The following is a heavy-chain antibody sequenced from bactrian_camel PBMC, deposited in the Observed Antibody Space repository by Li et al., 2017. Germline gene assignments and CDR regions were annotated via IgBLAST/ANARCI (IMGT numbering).Heavy chain of an antibody. CDR3: AAVCRYSNCRGTCVLRVNEYCY. D-gene: IGHD2*01. Sequence: HVQLVESGGGSAQSGGSLRLSCTASAHTVTMAWFRQAPGKEREGIAAIVLRDGSTYHAASVKGRFTVSKDNANHTLGLQMNSLKPEDSAMYYCAAVCRYSNCRGTCVLRVNEYCYWGQGTQVAVS. CDR2: IVLRDGST. V-gene: IGHV3-3*01. CDR1: AHTVT. J-gene: IGHJ4*01.